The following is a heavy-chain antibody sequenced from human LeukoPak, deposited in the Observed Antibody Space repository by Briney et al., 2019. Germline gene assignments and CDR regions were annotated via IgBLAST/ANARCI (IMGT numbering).Heavy chain of an antibody. J-gene: IGHJ6*02. CDR3: ARDSPGYSGYDLGYYYGMDV. V-gene: IGHV1-2*02. CDR1: GYTFTGYY. CDR2: INPNSGGT. D-gene: IGHD5-12*01. Sequence: ASVKVSCKASGYTFTGYYMHWVRQAPGQGLEWMGWINPNSGGTNYARKFQGRVTMTRDTSISTAYMELSRLRSDDTAVYYCARDSPGYSGYDLGYYYGMDVWGQGTTVTVS.